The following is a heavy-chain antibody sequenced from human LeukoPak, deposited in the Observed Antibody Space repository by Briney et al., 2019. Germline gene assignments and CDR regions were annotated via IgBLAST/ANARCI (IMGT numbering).Heavy chain of an antibody. D-gene: IGHD5-18*01. J-gene: IGHJ5*02. CDR3: ARATPAGYENH. Sequence: ASVKVSCKASGGTFSSYAISWVRQAPGQGLEWMGWMNPNSGNTGYAQKFQGRVTMTRNTSISTAYMELSSLRSEDTAVYYCARATPAGYENHWGQGTLVTVSS. V-gene: IGHV1-8*02. CDR1: GGTFSSYA. CDR2: MNPNSGNT.